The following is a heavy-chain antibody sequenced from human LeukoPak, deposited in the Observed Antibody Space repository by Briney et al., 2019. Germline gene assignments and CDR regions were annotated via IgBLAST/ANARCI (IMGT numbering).Heavy chain of an antibody. J-gene: IGHJ4*01. V-gene: IGHV3-64D*06. D-gene: IGHD2-2*01. Sequence: GGSLRLSCSVSGFTFSGFSMHWVRQAPGMGLEYLSGISGSGGDTYYADSIMGRFTISRDNMKNTLYLQMTSLRTDDTAVYYCAWKAGLSCPDIRCGFFDYWGHGILVTVSS. CDR1: GFTFSGFS. CDR3: AWKAGLSCPDIRCGFFDY. CDR2: ISGSGGDT.